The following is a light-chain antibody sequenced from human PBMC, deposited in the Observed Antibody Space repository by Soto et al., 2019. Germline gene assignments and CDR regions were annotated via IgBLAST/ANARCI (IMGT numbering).Light chain of an antibody. V-gene: IGLV2-23*01. Sequence: QSVLTQPASVSGSPGQSITISCTGTASDVGSYKLVSWYQHHPGKAPKLMIYDDTLRPSGLSNRFSGSRSGNTASLTIPGLQAEDEADYYCGSYADGRYVFGTGTKVTVL. CDR3: GSYADGRYV. CDR1: ASDVGSYKL. CDR2: DDT. J-gene: IGLJ1*01.